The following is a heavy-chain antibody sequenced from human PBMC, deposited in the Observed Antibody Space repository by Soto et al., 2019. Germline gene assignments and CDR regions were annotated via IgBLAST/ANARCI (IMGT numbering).Heavy chain of an antibody. J-gene: IGHJ6*02. D-gene: IGHD6-13*01. CDR1: GFTFSSYW. V-gene: IGHV3-74*01. Sequence: GGSLRLSCAASGFTFSSYWMHWVRQAPGKGLVWVSRINSDGSSTSYADSVKGRFTISRDNAKNTLYLQMNSLRAEDTAVYYCARSSSWYVGDYYYYGLDVWGQGTTVTSP. CDR2: INSDGSST. CDR3: ARSSSWYVGDYYYYGLDV.